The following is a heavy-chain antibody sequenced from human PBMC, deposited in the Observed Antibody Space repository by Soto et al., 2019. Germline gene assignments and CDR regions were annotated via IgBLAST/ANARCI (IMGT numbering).Heavy chain of an antibody. CDR3: IIPHSHKWHEVAY. Sequence: EVPLVESGGGLVKPGGSLRLSCAASGFTFINAWLTWFRQVPGKGLEWVGHIKATNYGGTTDYAAPVRGRYTISRDDSKNTLYLQMNSLKAEDTAVYYCIIPHSHKWHEVAYWGPGIPVSVS. D-gene: IGHD3-16*01. CDR2: IKATNYGGTT. V-gene: IGHV3-15*01. CDR1: GFTFINAW. J-gene: IGHJ4*01.